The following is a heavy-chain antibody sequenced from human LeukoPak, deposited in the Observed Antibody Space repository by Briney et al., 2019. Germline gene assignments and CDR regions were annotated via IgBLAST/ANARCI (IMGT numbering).Heavy chain of an antibody. CDR1: GGSISSSGYY. CDR3: ARLSAHCSSSCCYFDC. D-gene: IGHD2-2*01. Sequence: SETLSLICTVSGGSISSSGYYWGWIRQPPGKGLEWIGNIYYSGSTYYNSSLKSRITISVDTSKNQFSLKLNSVTAADTAVYYCARLSAHCSSSCCYFDCWGQGTLVTVSS. J-gene: IGHJ4*02. V-gene: IGHV4-39*01. CDR2: IYYSGST.